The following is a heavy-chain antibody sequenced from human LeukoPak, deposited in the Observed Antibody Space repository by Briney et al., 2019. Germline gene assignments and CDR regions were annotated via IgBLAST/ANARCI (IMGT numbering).Heavy chain of an antibody. D-gene: IGHD6-6*01. CDR2: ISAYNGNT. V-gene: IGHV1-18*01. CDR3: ARDEQLASNWFDP. Sequence: ASVSVSCKASGYTFTSYGISWVRQAPGQGLEWMGWISAYNGNTNYALKLQGRVTMTTDTSTSTAYMELRSLRSDDTAVYYCARDEQLASNWFDPWGQGTLVTVSS. CDR1: GYTFTSYG. J-gene: IGHJ5*02.